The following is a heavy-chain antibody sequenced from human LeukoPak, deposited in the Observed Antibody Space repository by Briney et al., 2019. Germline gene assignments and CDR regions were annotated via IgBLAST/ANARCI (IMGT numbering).Heavy chain of an antibody. J-gene: IGHJ4*02. CDR3: ARERGVSHPFDY. CDR1: GGSIFSSSYH. V-gene: IGHV4-39*07. D-gene: IGHD2-21*01. CDR2: IFYTGST. Sequence: KTSETLSLTCTVSGGSIFSSSYHWGWIRQPPGKGLEWIGNIFYTGSTYYNPSLKSRVTISVDTAKNQFSLKLSSVTPEDTAVYYCARERGVSHPFDYWGQGTLVTVSS.